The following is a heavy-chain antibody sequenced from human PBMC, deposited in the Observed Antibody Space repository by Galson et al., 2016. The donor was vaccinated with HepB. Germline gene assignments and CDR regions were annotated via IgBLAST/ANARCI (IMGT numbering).Heavy chain of an antibody. CDR1: GFSLSTSGMC. D-gene: IGHD3-10*01. CDR2: IDWDDDK. J-gene: IGHJ3*02. Sequence: PALVKPTQTLTLTCTFSGFSLSTSGMCVSWIRQPPGKALEWLALIDWDDDKYYSPSLTTRLTISKDTSKNQVVLTVTNMDSVDTATYYCARGGGRPSLKYGSGIYAFDIWGQGTMVTVSS. V-gene: IGHV2-70*13. CDR3: ARGGGRPSLKYGSGIYAFDI.